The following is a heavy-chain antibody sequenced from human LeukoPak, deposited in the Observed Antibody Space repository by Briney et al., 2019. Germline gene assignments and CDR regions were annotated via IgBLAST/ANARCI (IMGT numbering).Heavy chain of an antibody. V-gene: IGHV3-30*18. CDR2: IVYDGSNK. CDR1: GFTFSGYG. Sequence: GGSLRLSCAASGFTFSGYGMHWVRRAPAKGLVGVAGIVYDGSNKFYEDSVKGRFTISRDNSKNTLDLQMNSLRAEDTAVYYGAKVGSDYGDPRGWLDPWCQGNRVLVSA. D-gene: IGHD4-17*01. CDR3: AKVGSDYGDPRGWLDP. J-gene: IGHJ5*02.